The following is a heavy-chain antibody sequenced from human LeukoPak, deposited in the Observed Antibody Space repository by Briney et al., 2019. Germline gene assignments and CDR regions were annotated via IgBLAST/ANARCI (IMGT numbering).Heavy chain of an antibody. V-gene: IGHV4-38-2*01. Sequence: SETLSLTCAVSGYSISSGYYWGWIRQPPGKGLEWIGSIYHSGSPYYNPSLKSRVTISVDTSKNQFSLKLSSVTAADTAVYYCARLRIGYCSSTSCSPEYDYWGQGTLVTVSS. CDR3: ARLRIGYCSSTSCSPEYDY. CDR2: IYHSGSP. CDR1: GYSISSGYY. D-gene: IGHD2-2*01. J-gene: IGHJ4*02.